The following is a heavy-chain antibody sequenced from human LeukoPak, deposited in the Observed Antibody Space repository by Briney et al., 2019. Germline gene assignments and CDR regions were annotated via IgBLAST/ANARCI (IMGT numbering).Heavy chain of an antibody. CDR1: GYSFTSYW. CDR3: VRGFCSGGSCHAITPFDY. Sequence: GESLKISCQVSGYSFTSYWIGWVRQMPGKGLAWMGIIYPVNSDTSYSPSFQDRVTISADKSISTAYLQWSGLRASDTAMYYCVRGFCSGGSCHAITPFDYWGQGTLVTVSS. CDR2: IYPVNSDT. J-gene: IGHJ4*02. D-gene: IGHD2-15*01. V-gene: IGHV5-51*01.